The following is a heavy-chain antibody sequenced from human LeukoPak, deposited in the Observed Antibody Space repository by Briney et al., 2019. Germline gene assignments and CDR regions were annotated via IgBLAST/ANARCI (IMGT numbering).Heavy chain of an antibody. CDR3: ARGEDGYNFDY. CDR1: GFTFNNYW. J-gene: IGHJ4*02. Sequence: PGGSLRLSCAASGFTFNNYWMTWFRQAPGKGLEWVANIKQDGTEVFYVDSVRGRFIISRDNAENSLYLQMNSLRVEDTAVYYCARGEDGYNFDYWGQGTLVTVSS. CDR2: IKQDGTEV. V-gene: IGHV3-7*01. D-gene: IGHD5-24*01.